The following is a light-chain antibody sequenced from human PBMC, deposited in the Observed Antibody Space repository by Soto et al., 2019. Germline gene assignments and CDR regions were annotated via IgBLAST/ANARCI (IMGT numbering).Light chain of an antibody. J-gene: IGKJ4*01. V-gene: IGKV3-20*01. CDR3: QQYGSSLF. CDR2: DTS. CDR1: QSVSSGY. Sequence: EIVLTQSPGTLSLSPGERATLSCRASQSVSSGYLAWYQQKPDQAPRLLIYDTSTRATGIPDRFSGSGSGTDFTLTITRLEPEDFGVYYCQQYGSSLFFGGGTKVDIK.